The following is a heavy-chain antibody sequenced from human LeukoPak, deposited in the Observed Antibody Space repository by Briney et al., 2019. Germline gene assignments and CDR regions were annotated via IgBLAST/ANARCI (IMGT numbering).Heavy chain of an antibody. J-gene: IGHJ6*03. CDR1: GFTFDDYG. Sequence: PGGSLRPSCAASGFTFDDYGMSWVRQAPGKGLEWVSGINWNGGSTDYVDSVKGRFTISRDNAKNSLYLQMNSLRVGDTALYYCARYRGSSGYHYMDVWGKGTTVTVSS. CDR2: INWNGGST. CDR3: ARYRGSSGYHYMDV. D-gene: IGHD6-6*01. V-gene: IGHV3-20*04.